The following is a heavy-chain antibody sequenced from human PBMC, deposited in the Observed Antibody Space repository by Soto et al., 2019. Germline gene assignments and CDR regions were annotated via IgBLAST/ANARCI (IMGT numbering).Heavy chain of an antibody. V-gene: IGHV4-39*01. CDR1: GGSISSSSYY. D-gene: IGHD3-16*01. CDR2: IYYSGST. Sequence: PSETLSLTCTVSGGSISSSSYYWGWIRQPPGKGLEWIGSIYYSGSTYYNPSLKSRVTISVDTSKNQFSLKLSSVTAADTAVYYSARPGADYLLGRTKKGAFDIWGQGTMVTVSS. CDR3: ARPGADYLLGRTKKGAFDI. J-gene: IGHJ3*02.